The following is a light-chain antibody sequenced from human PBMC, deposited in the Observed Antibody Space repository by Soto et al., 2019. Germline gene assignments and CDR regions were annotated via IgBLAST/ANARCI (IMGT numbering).Light chain of an antibody. CDR3: SSHTASTTRI. CDR2: EVT. V-gene: IGLV2-14*01. Sequence: QSVLTQPASVSGSPGQSITISCTGTSSDVGGYNHVSWYQHHPGKAPKRIIYEVTKRPSGVSNRFSGSKSGDTASLTISGLKAEDEADYYCSSHTASTTRIFGTGTKLTVL. J-gene: IGLJ1*01. CDR1: SSDVGGYNH.